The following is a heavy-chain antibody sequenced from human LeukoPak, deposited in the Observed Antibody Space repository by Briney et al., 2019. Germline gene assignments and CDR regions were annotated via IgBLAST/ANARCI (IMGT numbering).Heavy chain of an antibody. CDR2: IYYSGST. V-gene: IGHV4-59*01. CDR1: GGSISSYY. J-gene: IGHJ6*04. Sequence: SETLSLTRTVSGGSISSYYWSWIRQPPGKGLEWIGYIYYSGSTNYNPSLKSRVTISVDTSKNQFSLKLSSVTAADTAVYYCARGGGPYTGNYYYGMDVWGKGTTVTVSS. CDR3: ARGGGPYTGNYYYGMDV. D-gene: IGHD3-16*01.